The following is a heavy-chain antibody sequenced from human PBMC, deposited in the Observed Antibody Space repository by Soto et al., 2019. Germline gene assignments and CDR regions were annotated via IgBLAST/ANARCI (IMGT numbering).Heavy chain of an antibody. CDR3: ATQMDYNILTGYRPFDY. Sequence: PGGSLRLSCVVSGFTFSSYSMNWVRQAPGKGLEWVSSISSGNSYIYYADSVRGRFTVSRDNAKSSLYLQMNSLRAEDTAVYYCATQMDYNILTGYRPFDYWGQGTLVTVSS. D-gene: IGHD3-9*01. J-gene: IGHJ4*02. CDR1: GFTFSSYS. V-gene: IGHV3-21*01. CDR2: ISSGNSYI.